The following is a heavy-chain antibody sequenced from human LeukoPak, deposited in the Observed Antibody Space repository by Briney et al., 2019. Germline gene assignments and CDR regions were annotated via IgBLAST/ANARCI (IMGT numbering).Heavy chain of an antibody. V-gene: IGHV4-39*01. Sequence: SETLSLTCTVSSGSISSSSYYWGWIRQPPGKGLEWIGSIYYSGSTYYNPSLKSRVTISVDTSKNQFSLKLSSVTAADTAVYYCARYLMYYYDSSGPREDYWGQGTLVTVSS. CDR2: IYYSGST. CDR3: ARYLMYYYDSSGPREDY. CDR1: SGSISSSSYY. J-gene: IGHJ4*02. D-gene: IGHD3-22*01.